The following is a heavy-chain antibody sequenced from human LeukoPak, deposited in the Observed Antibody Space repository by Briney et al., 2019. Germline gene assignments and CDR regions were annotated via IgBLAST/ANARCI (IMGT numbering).Heavy chain of an antibody. V-gene: IGHV4-31*03. CDR1: GGSISSGGYY. Sequence: SQTLSLTCTVSGGSISSGGYYWSWIRQHPGKGLEWIGYIYYSGSTYYNPSLKSRVTISVDTSKNQFSLKLSSVTAADTAVYYCARAAPTVTTVRFDYWGQGTLVTVSS. D-gene: IGHD4-17*01. CDR3: ARAAPTVTTVRFDY. J-gene: IGHJ4*02. CDR2: IYYSGST.